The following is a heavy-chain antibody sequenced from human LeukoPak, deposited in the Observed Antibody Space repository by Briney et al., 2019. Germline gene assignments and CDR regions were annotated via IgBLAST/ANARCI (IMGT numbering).Heavy chain of an antibody. D-gene: IGHD3-22*01. CDR2: IYSGGTT. Sequence: GGSLRLSCAASGFTVSSNYMSWVRQAPGRGLEWVSFIYSGGTTYYADSVKGRFTISRDNSKNTLYLQMNSLRAEDTAVYYCARDRPYYDGSGSDPNDAFDIWGQGTMVTVSS. J-gene: IGHJ3*02. CDR1: GFTVSSNY. V-gene: IGHV3-66*01. CDR3: ARDRPYYDGSGSDPNDAFDI.